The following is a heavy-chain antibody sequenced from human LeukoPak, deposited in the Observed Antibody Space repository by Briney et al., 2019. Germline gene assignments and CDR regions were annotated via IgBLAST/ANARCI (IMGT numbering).Heavy chain of an antibody. Sequence: SETLSLTCTVSGGSISSYYWSWIRQPAGKGLEWIGRIYTSGSTNYNPSLKSRLTMSVDTSKNQFSLKLSSVTAADTAMYYCAREIAAAGAYYFDYWGQGTLVTVSS. CDR2: IYTSGST. CDR3: AREIAAAGAYYFDY. D-gene: IGHD6-13*01. CDR1: GGSISSYY. V-gene: IGHV4-4*07. J-gene: IGHJ4*02.